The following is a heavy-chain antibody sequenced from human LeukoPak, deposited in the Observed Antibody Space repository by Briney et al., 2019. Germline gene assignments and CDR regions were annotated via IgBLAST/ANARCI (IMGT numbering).Heavy chain of an antibody. CDR3: ARFITMVRGRGFDY. V-gene: IGHV3-21*01. CDR2: ISSSSSYT. D-gene: IGHD3-10*01. CDR1: GFTFSSYS. J-gene: IGHJ4*02. Sequence: PGGSLRLSCAASGFTFSSYSMNWVRQAPGKGLEWVSSISSSSSYTYYADSVKGRFTISRDNSKNTLYLQMNSLRAEDTAVYYCARFITMVRGRGFDYWGQGTPVTVSS.